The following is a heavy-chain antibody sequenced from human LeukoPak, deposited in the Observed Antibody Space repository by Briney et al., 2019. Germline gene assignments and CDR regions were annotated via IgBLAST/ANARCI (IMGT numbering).Heavy chain of an antibody. CDR2: INPNSGGT. CDR3: ARGPTSSSWYGYYYYGMDV. J-gene: IGHJ6*02. CDR1: GYTFTGYY. Sequence: ASVKVSCKASGYTFTGYYMHWVRQAPGQGLEWMGRINPNSGGTNYAQKFQGRVTMTRDTSISTAYMELSRLGSDDTAVYYCARGPTSSSWYGYYYYGMDVWGQGTTVTVSS. V-gene: IGHV1-2*06. D-gene: IGHD6-13*01.